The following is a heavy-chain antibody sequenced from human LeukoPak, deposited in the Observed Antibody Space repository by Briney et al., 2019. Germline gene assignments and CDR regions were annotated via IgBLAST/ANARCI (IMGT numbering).Heavy chain of an antibody. J-gene: IGHJ4*02. CDR3: ARDLPITIFGVVFDY. D-gene: IGHD3-3*01. CDR1: GYTFTSYD. CDR2: MNPNSGGT. V-gene: IGHV1-2*02. Sequence: GASVKVSCKASGYTFTSYDINWVRQATGQGLEWMGWMNPNSGGTNYAQKFQGRVTMTRDTSISTAYMELSRLRSDDTAVYYCARDLPITIFGVVFDYWGQGTLVTVSS.